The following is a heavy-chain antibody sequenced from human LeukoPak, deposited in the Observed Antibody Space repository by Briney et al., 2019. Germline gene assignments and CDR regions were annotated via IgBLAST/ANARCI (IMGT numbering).Heavy chain of an antibody. D-gene: IGHD5-24*01. Sequence: GGSLRLSCAASGFTVSSNYMSWVRQAPGKGLEWVSVIYSGGSTYYADSVKGRFTISRDNSKNTLYLQMNSLRAEDTAVYYCASAVEEDAFDIWGQGTMVTVSS. CDR3: ASAVEEDAFDI. J-gene: IGHJ3*02. V-gene: IGHV3-66*01. CDR2: IYSGGST. CDR1: GFTVSSNY.